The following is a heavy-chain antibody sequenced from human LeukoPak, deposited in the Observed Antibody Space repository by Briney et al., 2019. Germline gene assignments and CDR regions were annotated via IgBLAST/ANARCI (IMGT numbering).Heavy chain of an antibody. J-gene: IGHJ6*04. D-gene: IGHD1-26*01. Sequence: ESGPALVKPTQTLTLTCTFSGFSLSTSGMCVSWIRQPPVKALEWLSLIDWDDDKYYSTSLKTRLTISKDTSKNQVVLTMTNMDPVDTATYYCARIPGSGSYYHYGMDVWGKGTTVTVSS. V-gene: IGHV2-70*01. CDR2: IDWDDDK. CDR1: GFSLSTSGMC. CDR3: ARIPGSGSYYHYGMDV.